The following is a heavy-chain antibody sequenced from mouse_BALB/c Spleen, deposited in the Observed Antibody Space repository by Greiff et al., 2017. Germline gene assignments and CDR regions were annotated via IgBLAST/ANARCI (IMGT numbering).Heavy chain of an antibody. CDR2: ISYSGST. J-gene: IGHJ4*01. Sequence: EVQLQQSGPGLVKPSQSLSLTCTVTGYSITSDYAWNWIRQFPGNKLEWMGYISYSGSTSSNPSLKSRISITRDTSKNQFFLRLNSVTTEDTATYYCARDPLSDYYAMDDWGQGTSVTVAS. CDR3: ARDPLSDYYAMDD. CDR1: GYSITSDYA. V-gene: IGHV3-2*02.